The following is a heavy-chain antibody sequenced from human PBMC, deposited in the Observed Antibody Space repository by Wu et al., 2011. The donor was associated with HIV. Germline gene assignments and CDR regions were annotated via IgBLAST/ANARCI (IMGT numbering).Heavy chain of an antibody. CDR1: GGTFSSYA. Sequence: QVQLVQSGAEVKKPGSSVKVSCKASGGTFSSYAISWVRQAPGQGLEWMGGIIPXFDTENYAQKFQGRVTITTDESTSTAYMELSSLRSEDTAVYYCARGLYGPTSRGYGMDVWGQGTTFTVSS. V-gene: IGHV1-69*05. CDR3: ARGLYGPTSRGYGMDV. CDR2: IIPXFDTE. D-gene: IGHD2/OR15-2a*01. J-gene: IGHJ6*02.